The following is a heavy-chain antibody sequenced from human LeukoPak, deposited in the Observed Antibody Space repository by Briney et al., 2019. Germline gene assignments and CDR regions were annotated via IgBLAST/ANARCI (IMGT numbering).Heavy chain of an antibody. D-gene: IGHD2-2*01. V-gene: IGHV4-59*08. CDR2: IYYSGST. CDR1: GASISSYY. Sequence: SETLSLTCTVSGASISSYYWSWIRQPPGKGLEWMGYIYYSGSTNYNPSLKSRVTISVDTSKNQLSLKLSSVTAADTAVYYCARRVVPAATFDYWGQGTLVTVSS. J-gene: IGHJ4*02. CDR3: ARRVVPAATFDY.